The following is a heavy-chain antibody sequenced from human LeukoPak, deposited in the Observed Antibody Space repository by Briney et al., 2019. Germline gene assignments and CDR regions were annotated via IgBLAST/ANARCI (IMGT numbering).Heavy chain of an antibody. CDR1: GYTFTGYY. V-gene: IGHV1-2*02. Sequence: GASVKVSCKASGYTFTGYYMHWVRQAPRQRLDWMGWINPNSGDTNYAQKFQGRVTMTSDTSISTVYMELSRLTSDDTAVYHCARVADGYYFDYWGQGTLVTVSS. J-gene: IGHJ4*02. CDR2: INPNSGDT. CDR3: ARVADGYYFDY. D-gene: IGHD6-25*01.